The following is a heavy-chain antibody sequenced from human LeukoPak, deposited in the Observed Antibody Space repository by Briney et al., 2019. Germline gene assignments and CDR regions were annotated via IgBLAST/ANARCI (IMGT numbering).Heavy chain of an antibody. CDR1: GFTFSSYA. CDR2: ISGSAVAT. V-gene: IGHV3-23*01. D-gene: IGHD3-16*01. CDR3: AKTPFSTGGSIDF. Sequence: GGSLRLSCAASGFTFSSYAMSWVRQAPGKGLEWVSAISGSAVATYYADSVKGRFTIARDNSKNTLFLQMNSLRADDSAVYYCAKTPFSTGGSIDFWGRGTLVTVSS. J-gene: IGHJ4*02.